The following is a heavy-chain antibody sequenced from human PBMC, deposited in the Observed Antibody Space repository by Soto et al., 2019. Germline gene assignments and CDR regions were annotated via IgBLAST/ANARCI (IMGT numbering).Heavy chain of an antibody. CDR2: ISYDGSNK. J-gene: IGHJ6*02. Sequence: QVQLVESGGGVVQPGRSLRLSCAASGFTFSSYAMHWVRQAPGKGLEWVAVISYDGSNKYYADSVKGRFTISRDNSQNTLYLQMNSLRAEDTAVYYCARDHRYGSGSHNYYYYGMDVWGQGTTVTVSS. V-gene: IGHV3-30-3*01. D-gene: IGHD3-10*01. CDR1: GFTFSSYA. CDR3: ARDHRYGSGSHNYYYYGMDV.